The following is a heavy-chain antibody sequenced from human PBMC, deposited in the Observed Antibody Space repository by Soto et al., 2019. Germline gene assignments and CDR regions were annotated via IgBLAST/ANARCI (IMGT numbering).Heavy chain of an antibody. CDR1: GGSFSGYY. Sequence: QVQLQQWGAGLLKPSETLSLTCAVYGGSFSGYYWSWIRQPPGKGLEWIGEINHRGSTNYNPSLKKRGTTSVDPSKNQFAPKLNYVTAADTSVYYCARSAGVKILAASGRDYYCHGLDVWGQGTAVTVSS. J-gene: IGHJ6*02. D-gene: IGHD2-8*02. CDR3: ARSAGVKILAASGRDYYCHGLDV. V-gene: IGHV4-34*01. CDR2: INHRGST.